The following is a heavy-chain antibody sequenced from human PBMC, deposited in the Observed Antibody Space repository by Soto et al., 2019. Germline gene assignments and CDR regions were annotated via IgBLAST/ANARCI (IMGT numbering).Heavy chain of an antibody. CDR2: INPNSGGT. CDR3: ARVKQLVLSAHENYYFDY. CDR1: GYTFTGYY. J-gene: IGHJ4*02. D-gene: IGHD6-13*01. Sequence: ASVKVSCKASGYTFTGYYMHWVRQAPGQGLEWMGWINPNSGGTNYAQKFQGWVTMTRDTSISTAYMELSRLRSDDTAVYYCARVKQLVLSAHENYYFDYWGQGTLVTVSS. V-gene: IGHV1-2*04.